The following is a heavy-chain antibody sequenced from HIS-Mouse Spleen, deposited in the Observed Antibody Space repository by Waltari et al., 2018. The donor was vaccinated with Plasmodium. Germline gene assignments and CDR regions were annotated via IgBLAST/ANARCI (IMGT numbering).Heavy chain of an antibody. CDR3: ARGIAARD. CDR2: INSDGSST. D-gene: IGHD6-6*01. CDR1: GFTFISSW. V-gene: IGHV3-74*01. Sequence: EVQLVESGGGLVQPGGSLRLPVVASGFTFISSWMHWVHQAPGKGLVWVSRINSDGSSTSYADSVKGRFTISRDNAKNTLYLQMNSLRAEDTAVYYCARGIAARDWGQGTLVTVSS. J-gene: IGHJ4*02.